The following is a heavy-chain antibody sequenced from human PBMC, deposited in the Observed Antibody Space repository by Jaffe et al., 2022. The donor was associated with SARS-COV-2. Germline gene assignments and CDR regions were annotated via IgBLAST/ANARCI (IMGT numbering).Heavy chain of an antibody. D-gene: IGHD3-16*01. CDR3: VHLIAFGGVPFDY. V-gene: IGHV1-2*06. CDR1: GYTFTGYY. J-gene: IGHJ4*02. CDR2: INPNSGAT. Sequence: QVQLVQSGAEVKKPGASVKVSCKTSGYTFTGYYMHWVRQAPGQGPEWMGRINPNSGATIYAQKFQGRVTMTRDTSISTAFMDLNSLTYDDTAVYYCVHLIAFGGVPFDYWGQGTLVTVSS.